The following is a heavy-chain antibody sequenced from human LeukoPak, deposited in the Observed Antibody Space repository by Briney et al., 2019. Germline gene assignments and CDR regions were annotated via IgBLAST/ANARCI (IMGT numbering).Heavy chain of an antibody. J-gene: IGHJ4*02. CDR3: ARRGVTIFGVVIIPNNFDY. D-gene: IGHD3-3*01. CDR2: INHSGST. CDR1: GGSFSGYY. V-gene: IGHV4-34*01. Sequence: SETLSLTCAVYGGSFSGYYWSWIRQPPGKGLEWIGEINHSGSTNYNPSLKSRVTISVDTSKNQFSLKLSSVTAADTAVYYCARRGVTIFGVVIIPNNFDYWGQGTLVTVSS.